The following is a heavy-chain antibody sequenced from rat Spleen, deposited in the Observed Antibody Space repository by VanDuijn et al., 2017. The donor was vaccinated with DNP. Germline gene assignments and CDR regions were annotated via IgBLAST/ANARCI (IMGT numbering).Heavy chain of an antibody. V-gene: IGHV5-31*01. D-gene: IGHD1-6*01. J-gene: IGHJ3*01. CDR1: GFTFNNYW. CDR2: ITSSGGST. Sequence: EVQLVESGGGLVQAGRSLKLSCVASGFTFNNYWMTWIRQVPGKGLEWVASITSSGGSTYYPDSVKGRLTISRDNAKNTLYLQMNSLRSEDTATYYCASLSVYYGLGNWFAYWGQGTLVTVSS. CDR3: ASLSVYYGLGNWFAY.